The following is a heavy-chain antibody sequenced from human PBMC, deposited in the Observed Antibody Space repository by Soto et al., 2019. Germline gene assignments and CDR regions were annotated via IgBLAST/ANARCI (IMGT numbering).Heavy chain of an antibody. CDR2: ISHDGTAR. Sequence: QVQLVESGGGVVQPGRSLRLSCAASGFTFSSFGMQWVRQAPGKGLEWVAVISHDGTARHYADSVRGRFTISRDSSNNTLFLQMNSRRTEDTAVYHCAKEGDARISHHFDYWGQGALVTVSS. CDR1: GFTFSSFG. CDR3: AKEGDARISHHFDY. D-gene: IGHD2-15*01. J-gene: IGHJ4*02. V-gene: IGHV3-30*18.